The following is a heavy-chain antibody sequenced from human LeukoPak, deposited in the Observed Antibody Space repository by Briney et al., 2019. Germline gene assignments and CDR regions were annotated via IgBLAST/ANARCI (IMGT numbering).Heavy chain of an antibody. V-gene: IGHV3-7*01. Sequence: GGSLRLSCVASGFTFNDYWISWVRQAPGKGLEWVANINQDGSTKYYVDSVKGRFTISRDDAKNSVHLQMNSLRAEDTAVYYCARAIGASGSHWGQGTLVTVSS. D-gene: IGHD3-10*01. J-gene: IGHJ4*02. CDR2: INQDGSTK. CDR3: ARAIGASGSH. CDR1: GFTFNDYW.